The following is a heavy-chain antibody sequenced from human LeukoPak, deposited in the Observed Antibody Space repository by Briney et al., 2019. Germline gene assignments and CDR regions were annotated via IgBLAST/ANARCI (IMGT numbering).Heavy chain of an antibody. CDR1: GYTFTSYY. CDR3: ARGNDILTGYYRLYFDY. Sequence: GASVKVSCKASGYTFTSYYMHWVRQAPGRGLEWMGWINPNSGGTNYAQKFQGRVTMTRDTSISTAYMELSRLRSDDTAVYYCARGNDILTGYYRLYFDYWGQGTLVTVSS. CDR2: INPNSGGT. J-gene: IGHJ4*02. D-gene: IGHD3-9*01. V-gene: IGHV1-2*02.